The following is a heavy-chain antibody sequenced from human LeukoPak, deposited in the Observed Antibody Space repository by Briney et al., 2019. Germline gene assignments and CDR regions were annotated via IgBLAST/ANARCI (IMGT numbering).Heavy chain of an antibody. CDR3: ARDRGTWNDDGFDY. D-gene: IGHD1-1*01. V-gene: IGHV4-39*07. Sequence: PSETLSLTCTVSGGSISSSSYYWGWIRQPPGKGLEWIGEITHSGSTNYNPSLKSRVTISIDTSKNQFSLKLSSVTAADTAVYYCARDRGTWNDDGFDYWGQGTLVTVSS. CDR1: GGSISSSSYY. CDR2: ITHSGST. J-gene: IGHJ4*02.